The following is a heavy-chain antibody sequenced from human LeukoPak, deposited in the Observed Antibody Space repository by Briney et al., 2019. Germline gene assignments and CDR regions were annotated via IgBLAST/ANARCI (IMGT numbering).Heavy chain of an antibody. CDR1: GYSFKNYW. V-gene: IGHV5-51*01. Sequence: GESLKISGKGSGYSFKNYWIAWVRQMPGKGLEWMGIIYPGDSNTRYNPSFQGQVTISADKSISTAYLQWSSLKASDTAKYYCARQGFVASYGVDVWGQGTTVTVSS. J-gene: IGHJ6*02. CDR3: ARQGFVASYGVDV. CDR2: IYPGDSNT.